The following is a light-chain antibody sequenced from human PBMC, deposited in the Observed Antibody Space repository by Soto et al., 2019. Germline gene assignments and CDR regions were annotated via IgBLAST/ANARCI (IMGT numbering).Light chain of an antibody. J-gene: IGKJ4*01. CDR2: DAS. CDR3: QQYDNLPRWT. V-gene: IGKV1-33*01. Sequence: DIQMTQSPSSLSASVGDRDTITCQASQDISNYLNWYQQKPGKAPKLLIYDASNLETGVPSRFSGSGSGTDFTFTISSLQPEDIATYYCQQYDNLPRWTFGGGTKVEIK. CDR1: QDISNY.